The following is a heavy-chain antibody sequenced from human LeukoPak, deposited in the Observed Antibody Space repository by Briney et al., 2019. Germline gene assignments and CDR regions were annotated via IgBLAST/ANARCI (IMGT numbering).Heavy chain of an antibody. D-gene: IGHD3-22*01. V-gene: IGHV3-33*06. Sequence: GSLRLSCAASGFTFSSYGMHWVRQAPGKGLEWVAVIWYDGSNKYYADSVKGRFTISRDNSKNTLYLQMNSLRAEDTAVYYCAKDRNYYDSNVHDAFDIWGQGTMVTVSS. CDR1: GFTFSSYG. J-gene: IGHJ3*02. CDR2: IWYDGSNK. CDR3: AKDRNYYDSNVHDAFDI.